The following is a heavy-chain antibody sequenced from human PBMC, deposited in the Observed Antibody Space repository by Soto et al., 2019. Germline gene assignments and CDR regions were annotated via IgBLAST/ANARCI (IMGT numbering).Heavy chain of an antibody. CDR2: INPSGGST. J-gene: IGHJ4*02. V-gene: IGHV1-46*01. CDR1: GYTFTSYY. Sequence: GASVKVSCKASGYTFTSYYMHWVRQAPGQGLEWMGIINPSGGSTSYAQKCQGRVTMTRDTSTSTVYMELSSLRSEDTAVYYCARDSPQSRLWFGELGFFDSWGQGTLVTVSS. CDR3: ARDSPQSRLWFGELGFFDS. D-gene: IGHD3-10*01.